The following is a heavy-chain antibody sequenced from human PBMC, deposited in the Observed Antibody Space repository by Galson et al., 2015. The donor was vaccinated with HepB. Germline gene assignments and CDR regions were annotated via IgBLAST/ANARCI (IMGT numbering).Heavy chain of an antibody. CDR1: GFGFFDYW. Sequence: SLILSCAASGFGFFDYWMNWVRQAPGKGLQWVANIDQGGSEKYHVDSVQGRFTISRDNAKNSLYLQMNSLRAEDTAVYYCARAYCSGTNCYDRDSGYQGIAFDVWGRGTLVTVSS. D-gene: IGHD2-2*01. CDR3: ARAYCSGTNCYDRDSGYQGIAFDV. J-gene: IGHJ3*01. CDR2: IDQGGSEK. V-gene: IGHV3-7*01.